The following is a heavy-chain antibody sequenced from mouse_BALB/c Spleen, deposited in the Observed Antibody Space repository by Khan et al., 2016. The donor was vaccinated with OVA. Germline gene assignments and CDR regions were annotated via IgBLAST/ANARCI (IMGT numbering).Heavy chain of an antibody. J-gene: IGHJ3*01. V-gene: IGHV5-6*01. CDR1: GFTFSSYS. Sequence: EVQLVESGGDLVKPGGSLKLSCAASGFTFSSYSMSWVRQTPDKRLEWVATISSGGDYTYYPDSVKGRFTISRDKAKNTLYLQKSSLKSEDTAMYYCSSHLTGSLAYWGQGTLVTVSA. CDR2: ISSGGDYT. D-gene: IGHD4-1*01. CDR3: SSHLTGSLAY.